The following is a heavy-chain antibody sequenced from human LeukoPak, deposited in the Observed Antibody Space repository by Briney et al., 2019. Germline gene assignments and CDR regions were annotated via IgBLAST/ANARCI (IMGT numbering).Heavy chain of an antibody. V-gene: IGHV3-23*01. CDR3: ANQWFGEFGLNWFDP. CDR2: ISGSGGST. CDR1: GFTFSSYA. J-gene: IGHJ5*02. Sequence: GGSLRLSCAASGFTFSSYAMSWVRQAPGKGLELVSAISGSGGSTYYADSVKGRFTISRDNSKNTLYLQMNCLRAEDTAVYDCANQWFGEFGLNWFDPWGQGTLVTVSS. D-gene: IGHD3-10*01.